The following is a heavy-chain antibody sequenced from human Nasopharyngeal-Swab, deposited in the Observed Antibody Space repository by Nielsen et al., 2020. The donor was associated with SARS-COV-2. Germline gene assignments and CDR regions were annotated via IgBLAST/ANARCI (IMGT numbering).Heavy chain of an antibody. CDR2: IYYSGST. CDR3: ARDCKDSRGHYFDY. Sequence: WIRQPPGKGLEWIGYIYYSGSTNYNPSLKSRVTISVDTSKNQFSLKLSSVTAADTAVYYCARDCKDSRGHYFDYWGQGTLVTSPQ. D-gene: IGHD3-22*01. V-gene: IGHV4-59*12. J-gene: IGHJ4*02.